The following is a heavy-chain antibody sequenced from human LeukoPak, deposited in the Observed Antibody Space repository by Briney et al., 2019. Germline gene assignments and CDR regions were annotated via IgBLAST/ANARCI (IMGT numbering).Heavy chain of an antibody. CDR1: GYTFTSYD. J-gene: IGHJ4*02. CDR3: ARVNGPPDY. V-gene: IGHV1-8*01. Sequence: GASVKVSCTASGYTFTSYDINWVRQATGQGLEWMGWMNPKSGYTGYAQKFQGKVTMTRDTSISTAYMEVSSLTFDDTAIYYCARVNGPPDYWGQGTLVTVSS. CDR2: MNPKSGYT. D-gene: IGHD2-8*01.